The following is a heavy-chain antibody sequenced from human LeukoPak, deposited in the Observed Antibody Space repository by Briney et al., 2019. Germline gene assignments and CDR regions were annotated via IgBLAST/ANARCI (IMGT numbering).Heavy chain of an antibody. V-gene: IGHV1-69*15. CDR1: GGTFTSYA. Sequence: SVKVSCKTSGGTFTSYAITWVRQAPGQGLEWMGKIIPISGTTNYAQKFQGRVTFTADESTSTAYMELSSLRSEDTALYYCARKLRLGGNWSDPWGQGTLVTVSS. CDR2: IIPISGTT. CDR3: ARKLRLGGNWSDP. J-gene: IGHJ5*02. D-gene: IGHD1-26*01.